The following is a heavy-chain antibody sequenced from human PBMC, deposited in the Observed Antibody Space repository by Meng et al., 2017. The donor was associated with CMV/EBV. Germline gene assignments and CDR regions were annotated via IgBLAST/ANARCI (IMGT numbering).Heavy chain of an antibody. D-gene: IGHD3-3*01. V-gene: IGHV1-2*02. Sequence: ASVKVSCKASGYTFTGYYMHWVRQAPGQGLEWMGWINPNNGVTNYAQKFQGRVTMTRDTSISTAYMEVSRLRSDDTAVYYCARDQEGQAAHYDFWSGYYAHYYYYYGMDVWGQGTTVTVSS. CDR2: INPNNGVT. CDR3: ARDQEGQAAHYDFWSGYYAHYYYYYGMDV. J-gene: IGHJ6*02. CDR1: GYTFTGYY.